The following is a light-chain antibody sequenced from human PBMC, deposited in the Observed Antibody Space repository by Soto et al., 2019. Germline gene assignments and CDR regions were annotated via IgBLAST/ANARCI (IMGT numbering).Light chain of an antibody. CDR3: QQYSSYWT. Sequence: ILMSQSPSSLSASVGDSVTITCRSSQDLDKWLVWYQKKPGNAPNLLIYKSSTLREGVPSRFSGVGCGTEYLLTISDQQPDDVGTYYCQQYSSYWTFGQGTMVEIK. CDR2: KSS. J-gene: IGKJ1*01. CDR1: QDLDKW. V-gene: IGKV1-5*03.